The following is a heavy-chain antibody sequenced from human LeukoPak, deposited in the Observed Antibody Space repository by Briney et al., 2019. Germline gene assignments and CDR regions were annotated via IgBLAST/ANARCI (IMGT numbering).Heavy chain of an antibody. CDR2: IYYSGST. J-gene: IGHJ4*02. V-gene: IGHV4-39*07. Sequence: PSETLSLTCTVSGGSISSSSYYWGWIRQPPGKGLEWIGSIYYSGSTYYNPSLKSRVTISVDTSKNQFSLKLSSVTAADTAVYYCASSSRTRTPARVFDYWGQGTLVTVSS. CDR3: ASSSRTRTPARVFDY. CDR1: GGSISSSSYY. D-gene: IGHD2-2*01.